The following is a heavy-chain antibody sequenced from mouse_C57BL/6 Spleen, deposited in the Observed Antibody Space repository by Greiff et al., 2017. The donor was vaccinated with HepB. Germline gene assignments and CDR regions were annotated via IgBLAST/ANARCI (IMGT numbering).Heavy chain of an antibody. Sequence: VQLQQSGAELVRPGTSVKMSCKASGYTFTNYWIGWGKQRPGRGLEWIGDIYPGGGYTNYNEKFKGKATLTADKSSSTAYMQFSSLTSEDSSIYYCARRTVTDYFDYWGQGTTLTVSS. CDR2: IYPGGGYT. CDR1: GYTFTNYW. V-gene: IGHV1-63*01. CDR3: ARRTVTDYFDY. D-gene: IGHD2-12*01. J-gene: IGHJ2*01.